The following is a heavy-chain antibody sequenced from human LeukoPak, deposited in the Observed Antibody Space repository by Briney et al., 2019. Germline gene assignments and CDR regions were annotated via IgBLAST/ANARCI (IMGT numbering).Heavy chain of an antibody. D-gene: IGHD6-13*01. J-gene: IGHJ1*01. CDR2: MNPNSGNT. CDR3: ASVSSSWYGEYFQH. Sequence: ASVKVSCKASGYTFTSYDINWVRQATGQGLEWMGWMNPNSGNTGYAQKFQGRVTMTRNTSISTAYMELSSLRSEDTAVYYCASVSSSWYGEYFQHWGQGTLVTASS. CDR1: GYTFTSYD. V-gene: IGHV1-8*01.